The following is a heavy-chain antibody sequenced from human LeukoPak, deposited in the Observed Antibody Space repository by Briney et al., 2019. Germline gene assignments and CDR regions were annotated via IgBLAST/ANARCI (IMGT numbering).Heavy chain of an antibody. Sequence: PGGSLRLSCAASGFTFSSYGMHWARQAPGKGLEWVAFIRYDGSNKYYADSVKGRFTISRDNSKSTLYLQMNSLRAEDTAVYYCAKPGDYWGNDAFDIWGQGTMVTVSS. CDR3: AKPGDYWGNDAFDI. D-gene: IGHD4-17*01. J-gene: IGHJ3*02. CDR2: IRYDGSNK. V-gene: IGHV3-30*02. CDR1: GFTFSSYG.